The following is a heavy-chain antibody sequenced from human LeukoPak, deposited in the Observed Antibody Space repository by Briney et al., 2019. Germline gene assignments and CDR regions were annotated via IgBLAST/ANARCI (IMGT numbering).Heavy chain of an antibody. CDR2: VSSDGSIT. D-gene: IGHD3-3*01. Sequence: PGGSLRLSCAASGFTFSSYWMHWVRQAPGKGLVWVSRVSSDGSITDYTDSVKGRFTISRDNAKNTLYLQMNSLRAEDTAMYYCVRAVGGNDGRNFGYWAQGTLVTVSS. J-gene: IGHJ4*02. CDR3: VRAVGGNDGRNFGY. V-gene: IGHV3-74*01. CDR1: GFTFSSYW.